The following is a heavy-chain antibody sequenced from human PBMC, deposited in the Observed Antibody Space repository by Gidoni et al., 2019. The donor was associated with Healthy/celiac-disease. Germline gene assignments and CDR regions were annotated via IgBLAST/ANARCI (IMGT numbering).Heavy chain of an antibody. V-gene: IGHV3-33*01. CDR1: GFNFSSYG. J-gene: IGHJ4*02. CDR3: AREISLAYCGGDCPPDY. D-gene: IGHD2-21*01. Sequence: QEQLVESGGGVVQPGRSLRLSCAASGFNFSSYGMHWVRQAPGKGLEWVAVIWYDGSNKYYADSVKGRFTISRDNSKNTLYLQMNSLRAEDTAVYYCAREISLAYCGGDCPPDYWGQGTLVTVSS. CDR2: IWYDGSNK.